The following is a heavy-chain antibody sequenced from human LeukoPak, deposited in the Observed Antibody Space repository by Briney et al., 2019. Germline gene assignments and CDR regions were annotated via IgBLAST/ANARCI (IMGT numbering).Heavy chain of an antibody. CDR2: ISSSGSTI. CDR3: ARGEGIAAAGPEDFDY. Sequence: GGSLRLSCPASGFTFSSYEMNWVGQAPGKGLEGVSYISSSGSTIYYADSVKGRFTISRDNAKNSLYLQMNSLRAEDTAVYYCARGEGIAAAGPEDFDYWGQGTLVTVSS. D-gene: IGHD6-13*01. CDR1: GFTFSSYE. J-gene: IGHJ4*02. V-gene: IGHV3-48*03.